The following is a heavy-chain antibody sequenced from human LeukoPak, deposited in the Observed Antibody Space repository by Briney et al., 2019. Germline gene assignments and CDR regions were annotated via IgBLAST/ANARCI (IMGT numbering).Heavy chain of an antibody. CDR2: ISAYNGNT. V-gene: IGHV1-18*01. CDR3: ASTPCSSTSCYYYYYYMDV. Sequence: ASVKVSCKASGYTFTSYGISWVRQAPGQGLEWMGWISAYNGNTNYAQKLQGRVTMTTDTSTSTAYMELSSLRSEDTAVYYCASTPCSSTSCYYYYYYMDVWGKGTTVTVSS. J-gene: IGHJ6*03. D-gene: IGHD2-2*01. CDR1: GYTFTSYG.